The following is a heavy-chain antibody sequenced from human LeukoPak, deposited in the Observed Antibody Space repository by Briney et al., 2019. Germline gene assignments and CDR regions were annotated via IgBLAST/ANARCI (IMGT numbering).Heavy chain of an antibody. Sequence: GGSLRLSCAASGFTFSSYAMSWVRQAPGKGLEWASAISGSGGSTYYADSVKGRFTISRDNSKNTLYLQMNSLRAEDTAVYYCAKDSFTVTTTNDAFDIWGQGTMVTVSS. CDR2: ISGSGGST. CDR3: AKDSFTVTTTNDAFDI. V-gene: IGHV3-23*01. J-gene: IGHJ3*02. D-gene: IGHD4-17*01. CDR1: GFTFSSYA.